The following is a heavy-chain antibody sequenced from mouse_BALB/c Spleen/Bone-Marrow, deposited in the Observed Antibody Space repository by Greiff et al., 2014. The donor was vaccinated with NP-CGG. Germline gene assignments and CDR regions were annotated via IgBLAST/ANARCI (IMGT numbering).Heavy chain of an antibody. CDR1: GYTFSSYW. J-gene: IGHJ3*01. CDR3: ARDCYDYDVGFVY. CDR2: FLPGSGGT. V-gene: IGHV1-9*01. D-gene: IGHD2-4*01. Sequence: QVQLQQSGAELMKPGASVKISCKATGYTFSSYWIEWVKQRPGHGLEWIGEFLPGSGGTNYNEKFKGKATFTADTSSNTAYMQLSSLASEDSAVYYCARDCYDYDVGFVYWGQGTLVSVSA.